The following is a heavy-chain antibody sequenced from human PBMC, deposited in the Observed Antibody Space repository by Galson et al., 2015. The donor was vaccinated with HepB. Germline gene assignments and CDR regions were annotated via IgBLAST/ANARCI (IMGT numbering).Heavy chain of an antibody. Sequence: SVKVSCKASGYTFTSYYMHWVRQAPGQGLEWMGIINPSGGSTSYAQKFQGRVTMTRDTSTSTVYMELSSLRSEDTAVYYCARDWGGSYYVGPYYYYYMDVWGKGTTVTVSS. CDR2: INPSGGST. V-gene: IGHV1-46*01. J-gene: IGHJ6*03. D-gene: IGHD1-26*01. CDR3: ARDWGGSYYVGPYYYYYMDV. CDR1: GYTFTSYY.